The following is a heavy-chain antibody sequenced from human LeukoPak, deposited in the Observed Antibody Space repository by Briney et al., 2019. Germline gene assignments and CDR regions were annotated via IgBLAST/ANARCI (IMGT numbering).Heavy chain of an antibody. Sequence: SETLSLTCAVYVVSFSGHYWNWIRQAPGKGLEWIGEINHSGTTHYNPSLKSRVTMSVDTFKNQFSLRLTSVTAADTAVYYCARGPFCTNGEFYGYYMDVWGKGTPVTVSS. CDR1: VVSFSGHY. V-gene: IGHV4-34*01. CDR2: INHSGTT. J-gene: IGHJ6*03. CDR3: ARGPFCTNGEFYGYYMDV. D-gene: IGHD2-8*01.